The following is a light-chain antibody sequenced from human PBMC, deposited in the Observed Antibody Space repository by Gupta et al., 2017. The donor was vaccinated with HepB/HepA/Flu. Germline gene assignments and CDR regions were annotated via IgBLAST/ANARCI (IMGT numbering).Light chain of an antibody. CDR1: QSLLHSNGYNY. CDR3: MQALQTPMT. V-gene: IGKV2-28*01. J-gene: IGKJ2*01. Sequence: DIVMTQSPLSLPVTPGEPASISCRSSQSLLHSNGYNYLDWYLQKPGQSPQLLIYLGSNRASGVPDRFSGSGSGTXFTLKIXRVEAEDVGVYYCMQALQTPMTFGXGTKLEIK. CDR2: LGS.